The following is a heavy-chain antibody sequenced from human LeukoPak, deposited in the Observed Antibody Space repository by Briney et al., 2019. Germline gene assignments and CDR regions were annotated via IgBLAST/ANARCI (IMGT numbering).Heavy chain of an antibody. J-gene: IGHJ4*02. D-gene: IGHD5-24*01. CDR1: GFTFDDYT. CDR3: AKGIVEMATSYYFDY. Sequence: GGSLRLSCAASGFTFDDYTMHWVRQAPGKGLEWVSLISWDGGSTYYADSVKGRFTISRDNSKNSLYLQMNSLRTEDTALYYCAKGIVEMATSYYFDYWGQGTLVTVSS. V-gene: IGHV3-43*01. CDR2: ISWDGGST.